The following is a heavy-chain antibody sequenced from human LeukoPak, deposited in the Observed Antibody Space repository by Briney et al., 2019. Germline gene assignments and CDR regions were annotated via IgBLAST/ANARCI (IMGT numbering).Heavy chain of an antibody. CDR3: AKAQTTYYDSSGYYFDY. CDR2: TSSSDAGT. D-gene: IGHD3-22*01. J-gene: IGHJ4*02. CDR1: GFTLNNYA. V-gene: IGHV3-23*01. Sequence: PGGSLRLSCAASGFTLNNYAMSWVRQAPGKGLEWVSATSSSDAGTYYADSVKGRFTVSRDNSKNTLYLQMNSLRAEDTAVYYCAKAQTTYYDSSGYYFDYWGQGTLVTVSS.